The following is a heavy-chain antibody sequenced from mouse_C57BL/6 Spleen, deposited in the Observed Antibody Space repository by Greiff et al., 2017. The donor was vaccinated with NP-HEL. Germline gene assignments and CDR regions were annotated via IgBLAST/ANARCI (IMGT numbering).Heavy chain of an antibody. CDR3: ARYIGYDDEDYAMDD. V-gene: IGHV1-54*01. Sequence: QVQLQQSGAELVRPGTSVKVSCKASGYAFTNYLIEWVKQRPGQGLEWIGVINPGSGGTNYNEKFKGKATLTADKSSSTAYMQLSSLTSEDSAVYFCARYIGYDDEDYAMDDWGQGTSVTVAS. CDR1: GYAFTNYL. D-gene: IGHD2-4*01. CDR2: INPGSGGT. J-gene: IGHJ4*01.